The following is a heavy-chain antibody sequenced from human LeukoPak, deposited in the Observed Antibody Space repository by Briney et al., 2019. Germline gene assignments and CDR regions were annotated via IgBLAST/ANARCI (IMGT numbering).Heavy chain of an antibody. D-gene: IGHD3-22*01. CDR3: ARGSDSSGYFFDY. CDR2: ISSSGSTI. CDR1: GFTFSSYE. Sequence: GGSLRLSCAASGFTFSSYEMNWVRQAPGKGLEWVSYISSSGSTIYYADSVKGQFTISRDNAKNSLYLQMNSLRAEDTAVYYCARGSDSSGYFFDYWGQGTLVTVSS. J-gene: IGHJ4*02. V-gene: IGHV3-48*03.